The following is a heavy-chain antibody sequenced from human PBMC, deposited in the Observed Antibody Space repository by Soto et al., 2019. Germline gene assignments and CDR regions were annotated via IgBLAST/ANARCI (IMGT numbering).Heavy chain of an antibody. Sequence: QVQLVQSGAEVKKPGASVKVSCKASGYTFTSYGISWVRQAPGQGLEWMGWISAYNGNTNYAQKLQGRVTMTTDTSTSTAYMELRSLRSDDTAVYYCARRALGYCSGGSCSEDYWGQGTLVTVSS. CDR3: ARRALGYCSGGSCSEDY. J-gene: IGHJ4*02. CDR2: ISAYNGNT. D-gene: IGHD2-15*01. CDR1: GYTFTSYG. V-gene: IGHV1-18*01.